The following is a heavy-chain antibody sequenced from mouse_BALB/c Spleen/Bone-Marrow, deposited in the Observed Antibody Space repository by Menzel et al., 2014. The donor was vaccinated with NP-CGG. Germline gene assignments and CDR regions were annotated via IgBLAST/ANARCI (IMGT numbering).Heavy chain of an antibody. Sequence: QVQLKQSGAELVRPGASVKLSCKAPGYTFTSYWINWVKQRPGQGLEWIGNIYPSDSYTNYNQKFKDKATLTVDKSSSTAYMQLSSPTSEDSAVYYCTRSGGYYFDYWGQGTTLTVSS. CDR2: IYPSDSYT. CDR3: TRSGGYYFDY. V-gene: IGHV1-69*02. CDR1: GYTFTSYW. J-gene: IGHJ2*01.